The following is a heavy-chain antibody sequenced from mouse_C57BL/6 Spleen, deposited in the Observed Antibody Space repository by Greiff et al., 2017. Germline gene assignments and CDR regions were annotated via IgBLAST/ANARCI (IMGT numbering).Heavy chain of an antibody. CDR3: ALSTMVTTGFAY. V-gene: IGHV1-69*01. CDR1: GYTFTSYW. CDR2: IDPSDSYT. Sequence: QVQLQQPGAELVMPGASVKLSCKASGYTFTSYWMHWVKQRPGQGLEWIGEIDPSDSYTNYNQKFKGKSTLTVDKSSSTAYMQLSILTSEDSAVYYCALSTMVTTGFAYWGQGTLVTVSA. J-gene: IGHJ3*01. D-gene: IGHD2-2*01.